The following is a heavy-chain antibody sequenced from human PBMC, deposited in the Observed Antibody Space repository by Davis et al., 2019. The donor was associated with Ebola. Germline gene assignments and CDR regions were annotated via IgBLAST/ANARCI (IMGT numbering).Heavy chain of an antibody. J-gene: IGHJ6*04. CDR3: VRSGLSFGVVKYHYGMDA. V-gene: IGHV3-30*02. D-gene: IGHD3-3*01. Sequence: GESLKISCAASGFTLSRNGMHRVRQAPGKGLEWVAIIRFDGSNKYYADSVKGRFTISRDNSKNTLYLQMNSLREEDTAVYYCVRSGLSFGVVKYHYGMDAWGKGTTVTASS. CDR1: GFTLSRNG. CDR2: IRFDGSNK.